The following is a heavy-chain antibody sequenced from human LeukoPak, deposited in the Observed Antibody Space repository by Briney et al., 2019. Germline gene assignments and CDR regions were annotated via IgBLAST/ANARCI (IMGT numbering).Heavy chain of an antibody. Sequence: SQTLSLTCTVSGGSISSGSYYCSCIRQPAGKGLEWIGHIYTSGNTNYNPSLKSRVTISVDTSKNPFSLKLSSVTAAEPAVYYCAREIGDHYGSGSYYPFDYWGQGTPVTVSS. CDR3: AREIGDHYGSGSYYPFDY. J-gene: IGHJ4*02. V-gene: IGHV4-61*09. CDR2: IYTSGNT. D-gene: IGHD3-10*01. CDR1: GGSISSGSYY.